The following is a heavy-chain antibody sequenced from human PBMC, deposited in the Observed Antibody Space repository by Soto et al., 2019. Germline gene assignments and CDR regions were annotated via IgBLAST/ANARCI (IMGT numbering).Heavy chain of an antibody. D-gene: IGHD6-13*01. CDR3: ARWALMGAAAGDY. V-gene: IGHV1-3*01. Sequence: GASVKVSCKASGYTFTSYAMHWVRQAPGQRLEWMGWINAGNGNTKYSQKFQGRVTITRDTSASTAYMELSSLRSEDTAVYYCARWALMGAAAGDYWGQGTLVTVSS. CDR2: INAGNGNT. CDR1: GYTFTSYA. J-gene: IGHJ4*02.